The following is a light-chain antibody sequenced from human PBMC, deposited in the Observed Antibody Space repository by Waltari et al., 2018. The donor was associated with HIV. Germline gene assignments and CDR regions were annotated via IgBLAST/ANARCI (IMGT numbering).Light chain of an antibody. J-gene: IGKJ3*01. CDR3: QQYYSTPPIT. CDR2: WAS. Sequence: DIVMCQSSDALAVSLGERATNNCKSSQSVLYSSNHNKSLAWYQQKPGQPPKLLIYWASTRESGVPDRLSGSGSGTDFTLTNSSLQAEDVAVYYCQQYYSTPPITFGPGTKVEIK. V-gene: IGKV4-1*01. CDR1: QSVLYSSNHNKS.